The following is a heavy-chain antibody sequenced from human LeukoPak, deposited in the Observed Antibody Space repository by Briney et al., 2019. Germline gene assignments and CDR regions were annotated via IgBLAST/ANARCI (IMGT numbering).Heavy chain of an antibody. CDR2: IYDSGST. Sequence: SETLSLTCTVSGGSISSYYWSWIRQPPGKGLEWIGYIYDSGSTNYNPSLKSRVTISVDTSKNQFSLKLSSVTAADTAVNCCARDNRRVFPYYAMDVWGQGTTVTVSS. CDR1: GGSISSYY. J-gene: IGHJ6*02. D-gene: IGHD2/OR15-2a*01. V-gene: IGHV4-59*01. CDR3: ARDNRRVFPYYAMDV.